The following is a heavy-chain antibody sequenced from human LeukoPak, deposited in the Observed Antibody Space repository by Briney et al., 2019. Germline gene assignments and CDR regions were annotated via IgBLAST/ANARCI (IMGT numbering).Heavy chain of an antibody. J-gene: IGHJ4*02. CDR2: TNSDGSTT. CDR3: ASGPSGWFASDS. Sequence: PGGSLRLSCAASGFTFSSYWMHWVRQAPGKGLVWVSHTNSDGSTTSYADSVKGRFTISRDSAKNTLYLQMNSLRAEDTAVYYCASGPSGWFASDSWGQGTLVTVSS. V-gene: IGHV3-74*01. CDR1: GFTFSSYW. D-gene: IGHD6-19*01.